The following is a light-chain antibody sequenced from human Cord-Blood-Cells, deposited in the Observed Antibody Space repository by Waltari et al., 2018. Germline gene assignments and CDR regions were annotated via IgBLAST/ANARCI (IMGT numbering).Light chain of an antibody. J-gene: IGLJ3*02. CDR3: CSYAGSWV. V-gene: IGLV2-11*01. CDR2: DVS. CDR1: SSDVCGYHY. Sequence: QSALTQPRSVSGSPGQSVTISCPGTSSDVCGYHYVSWYQQHPGKAPKLMIYDVSKRPSGVPDRFSGSKSGNTASLTISGLQAEDEADYYCCSYAGSWVFGGGTKLTVL.